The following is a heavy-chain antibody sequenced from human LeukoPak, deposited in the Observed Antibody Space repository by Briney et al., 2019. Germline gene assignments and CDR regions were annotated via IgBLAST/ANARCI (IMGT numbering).Heavy chain of an antibody. D-gene: IGHD3-22*01. V-gene: IGHV1-8*01. CDR2: MNPNSGNT. CDR1: GYTFTSYD. J-gene: IGHJ4*02. CDR3: ARSRSSGGYYFDY. Sequence: ASVKVSCKASGYTFTSYDINWVRQATGQGLEWMGWMNPNSGNTGYAQKFQGRVTMTRNASISTAYMELSSLRSEDTAVYYCARSRSSGGYYFDYWGQGTLVTVSS.